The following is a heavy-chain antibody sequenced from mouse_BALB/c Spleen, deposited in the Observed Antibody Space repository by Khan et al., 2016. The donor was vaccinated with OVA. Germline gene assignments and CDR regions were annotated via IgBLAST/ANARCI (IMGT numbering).Heavy chain of an antibody. Sequence: EVKLEESGPGLVKPSQSLSLTCSVTGYSITSGYYWNWIRQFPGNKLEWMGYISYDGSNNYNPSLKNRISITRDTSKNQFFLKLNSVTTEDTATYYGSSFAYWGQGTLVTVSA. V-gene: IGHV3-6*02. CDR1: GYSITSGYY. D-gene: IGHD1-1*01. J-gene: IGHJ3*01. CDR3: SSFAY. CDR2: ISYDGSN.